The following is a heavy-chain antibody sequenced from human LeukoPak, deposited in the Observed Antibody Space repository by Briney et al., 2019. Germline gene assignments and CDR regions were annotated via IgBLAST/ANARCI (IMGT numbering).Heavy chain of an antibody. J-gene: IGHJ4*02. D-gene: IGHD5-18*01. CDR2: IYSGGST. Sequence: GGSLRLSCAASGFTFSSYSMNWVRQAPGKGLEWVSVIYSGGSTYYADSVKGRFTISRDNSKNTLYLQMNSLRAEDTAVYYCARGRGGYSHARDYWGQGTLVTVSS. V-gene: IGHV3-53*01. CDR3: ARGRGGYSHARDY. CDR1: GFTFSSYS.